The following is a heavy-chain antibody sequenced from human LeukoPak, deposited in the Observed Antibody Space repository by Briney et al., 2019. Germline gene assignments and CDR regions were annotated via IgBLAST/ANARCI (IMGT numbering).Heavy chain of an antibody. V-gene: IGHV3-23*01. J-gene: IGHJ4*02. CDR1: GFTFSSYA. CDR2: ISGSGGSI. D-gene: IGHD6-13*01. CDR3: AGIAAAYPFDY. Sequence: GGSLRLSCAASGFTFSSYAMSWVRQAPGKGLEWVSTISGSGGSIYYADSVKGRFTISRDNSKNTLYLQMNSLRAEDTAVYYCAGIAAAYPFDYWGQGTLVTVSS.